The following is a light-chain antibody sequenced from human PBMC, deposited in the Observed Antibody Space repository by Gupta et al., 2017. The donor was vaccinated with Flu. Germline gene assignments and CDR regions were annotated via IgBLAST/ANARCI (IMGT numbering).Light chain of an antibody. CDR1: QSGFDSDGEKNY. CDR2: WAS. CDR3: QQRNGFPLT. V-gene: IGKV4-1*01. Sequence: SLGETATINCKSSQSGFDSDGEKNYLSWYQQKPGQPPKLLINWASNRESGVPDRFSGSGSGTDFTLTINSLQAEDVAVYYCQQRNGFPLTFGGGTKVEIK. J-gene: IGKJ4*01.